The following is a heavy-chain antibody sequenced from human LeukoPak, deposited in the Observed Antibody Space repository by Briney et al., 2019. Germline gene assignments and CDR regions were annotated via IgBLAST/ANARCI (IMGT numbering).Heavy chain of an antibody. V-gene: IGHV4-30-4*01. J-gene: IGHJ3*02. Sequence: SQTLSLTCTVSGGSISSGDYYWSWIRPPPGKGLEWIGYIYYSGSTYYNPSLKSRVTISVDTSKNQFSLKLSSVTAADTAVYYCARDLLAYDAFDIWGQGTMVTVSS. CDR2: IYYSGST. CDR3: ARDLLAYDAFDI. CDR1: GGSISSGDYY.